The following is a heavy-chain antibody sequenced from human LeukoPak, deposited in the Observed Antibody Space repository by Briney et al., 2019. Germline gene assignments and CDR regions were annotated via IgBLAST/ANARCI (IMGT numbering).Heavy chain of an antibody. J-gene: IGHJ5*02. CDR1: GGSFSGYY. CDR3: ARGLRVDP. V-gene: IGHV4-34*01. Sequence: SETLSLTCAVYGGSFSGYYWSWIRQPPGKGLEWIGEINRSGSTNYNPSLKSRVTISVDTSKNQFSLKPSSVTAADTAVYYCARGLRVDPWGQGTLVTVSS. CDR2: INRSGST.